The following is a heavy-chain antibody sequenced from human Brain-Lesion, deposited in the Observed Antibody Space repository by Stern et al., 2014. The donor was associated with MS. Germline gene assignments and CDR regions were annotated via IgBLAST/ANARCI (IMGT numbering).Heavy chain of an antibody. Sequence: VQLLESGAEVKKPGASVKVSCKTSGYIFTGYYIHWVRQAPGQGLEWMAWINPNTGGTKYAQKFQGRVTMNRDTSISTAYVELSSLTSDDTAVYYCARDQRGITIFGVVTDYYYLGMDVWGQGTTVTVSS. V-gene: IGHV1-2*02. J-gene: IGHJ6*02. D-gene: IGHD3-3*01. CDR2: INPNTGGT. CDR1: GYIFTGYY. CDR3: ARDQRGITIFGVVTDYYYLGMDV.